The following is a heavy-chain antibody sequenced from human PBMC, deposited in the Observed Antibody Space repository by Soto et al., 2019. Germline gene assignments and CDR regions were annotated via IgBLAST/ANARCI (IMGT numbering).Heavy chain of an antibody. CDR3: ARAFAGFGAYWYFDL. CDR1: GGSITDYY. V-gene: IGHV4-59*07. J-gene: IGHJ2*01. CDR2: GYHSVSI. Sequence: PSDTLSLTCTVCGGSITDYYWSWIRQPPGKALEWIGYGYHSVSIHYNPSLKTRVTISVDTSENQFSLRLSSVTAADTAVYYCARAFAGFGAYWYFDLWGRGTLVTVSS. D-gene: IGHD3-16*01.